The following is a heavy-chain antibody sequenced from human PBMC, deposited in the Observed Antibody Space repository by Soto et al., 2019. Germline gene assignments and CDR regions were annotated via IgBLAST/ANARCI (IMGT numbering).Heavy chain of an antibody. CDR2: ISGSGGST. Sequence: GGSLRLSCAASGFTFSSYAMSWVRQAPGKGLEWVSAISGSGGSTYYADSVKGRFTISRDNSKNTLYLQMNSLRAEDTAVYYCAKDKGSGSYYPLYYFDYWGQGTLVTVSS. V-gene: IGHV3-23*01. D-gene: IGHD3-10*01. CDR1: GFTFSSYA. J-gene: IGHJ4*02. CDR3: AKDKGSGSYYPLYYFDY.